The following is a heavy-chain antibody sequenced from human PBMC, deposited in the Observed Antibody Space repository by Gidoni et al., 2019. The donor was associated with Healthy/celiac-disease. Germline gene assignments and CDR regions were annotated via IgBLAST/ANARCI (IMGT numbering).Heavy chain of an antibody. Sequence: QVQLVEAGGGVVQPGRSLRPSCTASGFTFSSDCMHWVRQAPGKGLEWLAVISYEGSNKYYADSLKGRFTISRDNSKNPLYLQMNSLRAEDTAVYYCAKDLSVVLMVYEHYGMDVWGQGTTVTVSS. CDR2: ISYEGSNK. CDR3: AKDLSVVLMVYEHYGMDV. V-gene: IGHV3-30*18. J-gene: IGHJ6*02. CDR1: GFTFSSDC. D-gene: IGHD2-8*01.